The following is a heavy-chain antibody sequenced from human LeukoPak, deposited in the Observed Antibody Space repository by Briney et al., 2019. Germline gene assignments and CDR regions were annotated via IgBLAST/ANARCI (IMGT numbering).Heavy chain of an antibody. D-gene: IGHD4-17*01. CDR2: ICVDGSNK. Sequence: PGGSLRLSCAASGLTFSNYGMHWVRQAPGKGVEWVAAICVDGSNKYYEDSVKGRFPISRDNSKNTLYLQMNSLRAEDTAAYYCARAGYGDPHFDFWGQGTLVTVSS. CDR3: ARAGYGDPHFDF. CDR1: GLTFSNYG. V-gene: IGHV3-33*01. J-gene: IGHJ4*02.